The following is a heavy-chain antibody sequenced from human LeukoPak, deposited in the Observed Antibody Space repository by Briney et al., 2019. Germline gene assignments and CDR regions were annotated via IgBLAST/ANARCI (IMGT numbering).Heavy chain of an antibody. J-gene: IGHJ4*02. V-gene: IGHV1-8*01. CDR3: ARGLFSLYYYDSSGYSDFDY. CDR1: GYTFTRYD. D-gene: IGHD3-22*01. Sequence: ASVKVSCKASGYTFTRYDINWVRQATGQGLEWMGWMNPNSGNTGYAQKFQGRVTMTRNTSISTAYMELSSLRSEDTAVYYCARGLFSLYYYDSSGYSDFDYWGQGTLVTVSS. CDR2: MNPNSGNT.